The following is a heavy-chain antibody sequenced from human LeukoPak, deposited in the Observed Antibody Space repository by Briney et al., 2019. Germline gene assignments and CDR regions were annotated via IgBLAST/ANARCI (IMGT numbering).Heavy chain of an antibody. CDR3: ARQWLPNGYFDY. Sequence: ASVKVSCKASGYTFTGYYMHWVRQAPGQGLEWMGRVNPNSGVTNPIQKFQGRVTMTRDTSISTAYMELSGLRSDDTAVYYCARQWLPNGYFDYWGQGTLVTVSS. CDR1: GYTFTGYY. D-gene: IGHD6-19*01. V-gene: IGHV1-2*06. CDR2: VNPNSGVT. J-gene: IGHJ4*02.